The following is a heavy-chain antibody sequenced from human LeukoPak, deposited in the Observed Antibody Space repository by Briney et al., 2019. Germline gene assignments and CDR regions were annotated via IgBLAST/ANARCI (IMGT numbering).Heavy chain of an antibody. Sequence: GGSLRLSCAASGFTFSSYSMNWVRQAPGKGLEWVSSISSSSSYIYYADSVKGRFTISRDNSKTSVYLQMNSMRAEDTAVYYWAGDESRYGPYSSCYPGDYWGQGTPVTISS. D-gene: IGHD6-6*01. CDR2: ISSSSSYI. J-gene: IGHJ4*02. V-gene: IGHV3-21*01. CDR3: AGDESRYGPYSSCYPGDY. CDR1: GFTFSSYS.